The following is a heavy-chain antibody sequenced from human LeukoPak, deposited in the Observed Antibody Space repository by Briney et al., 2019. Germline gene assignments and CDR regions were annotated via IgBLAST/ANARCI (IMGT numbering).Heavy chain of an antibody. J-gene: IGHJ4*02. Sequence: PGGSLRLSCAASGSTFSASNIHWVRQASGKGLEWVGRIKTKANNYATAYAASVNGRFTISRDDSKNSAYLQMNSLKTEDTAVYYCSRLPGDEGGYWGQGTLVTVSS. D-gene: IGHD5-24*01. CDR2: IKTKANNYAT. CDR1: GSTFSASN. V-gene: IGHV3-73*01. CDR3: SRLPGDEGGY.